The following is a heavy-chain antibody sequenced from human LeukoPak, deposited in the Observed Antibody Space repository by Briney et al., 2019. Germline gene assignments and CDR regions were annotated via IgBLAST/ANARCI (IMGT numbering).Heavy chain of an antibody. Sequence: SETLSLTCAVYGGSFSGYYWSWIRQPPGKGLEWIGEINHSGSTNYNPSLKSRVTISVDTSKNQFSLKLSSVTAADTAVYYCAREEDGYNSDFDYWGQGTLVTVSS. CDR2: INHSGST. D-gene: IGHD5-24*01. CDR1: GGSFSGYY. CDR3: AREEDGYNSDFDY. J-gene: IGHJ4*02. V-gene: IGHV4-34*01.